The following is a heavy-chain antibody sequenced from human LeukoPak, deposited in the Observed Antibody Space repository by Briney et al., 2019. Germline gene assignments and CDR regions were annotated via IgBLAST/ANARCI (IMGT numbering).Heavy chain of an antibody. CDR1: GYTFTSYY. CDR3: VRVRDGYNDAYDI. CDR2: INLSGGTT. D-gene: IGHD5-24*01. J-gene: IGHJ3*02. V-gene: IGHV1-46*01. Sequence: ASVKVSCKASGYTFTSYYMHWVRQAPGQGLEWMGIINLSGGTTYYAQKFQGRVTMTNDMSTSTVYMELSSLRSEDTAVYYCVRVRDGYNDAYDIWGQGTMVTVPS.